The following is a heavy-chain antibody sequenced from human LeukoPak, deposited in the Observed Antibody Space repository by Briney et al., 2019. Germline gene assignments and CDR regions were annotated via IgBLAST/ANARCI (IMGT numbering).Heavy chain of an antibody. J-gene: IGHJ6*02. V-gene: IGHV1-69*04. CDR1: GGTFSTYE. CDR3: ARRSDTGVVPHHSYYCFDV. CDR2: IIPVLNIA. D-gene: IGHD5-18*01. Sequence: SVKVSCKASGGTFSTYEINWVRQAPGQGLEWVGRIIPVLNIANYAQRFQGRVTITADKSTNTAYMELSGLRSEDTATYYCARRSDTGVVPHHSYYCFDVWGQGTAVTVS.